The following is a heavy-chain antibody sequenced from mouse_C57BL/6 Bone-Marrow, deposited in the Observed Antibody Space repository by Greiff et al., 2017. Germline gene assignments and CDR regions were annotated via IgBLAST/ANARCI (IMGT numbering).Heavy chain of an antibody. CDR2: ISDGGSYT. Sequence: EVQLVESGGGLVKPGGSLKLSCAASGFTFSSYAMSWVRQTPEKRLEWVATISDGGSYTYYPDNVKGRFTISRDNAKNNLYLQMSHLKSEDTAMYYCARDPWLGLDYWGQGTTLTVSS. V-gene: IGHV5-4*01. J-gene: IGHJ2*01. CDR3: ARDPWLGLDY. D-gene: IGHD4-1*01. CDR1: GFTFSSYA.